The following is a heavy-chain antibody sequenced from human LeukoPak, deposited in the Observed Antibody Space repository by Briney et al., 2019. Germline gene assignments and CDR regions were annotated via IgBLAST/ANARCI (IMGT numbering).Heavy chain of an antibody. D-gene: IGHD6-19*01. J-gene: IGHJ4*02. Sequence: SETLSLTCTVSGGSIRSYYWSWIRQPPGKGLEWIGYIYYSGSTVYNPSLESRVTISVDTSKNQFSLKVRSVTAADTAVYYCAREAYSSAWYLDYWGQGTRVTVSS. CDR3: AREAYSSAWYLDY. CDR2: IYYSGST. CDR1: GGSIRSYY. V-gene: IGHV4-59*01.